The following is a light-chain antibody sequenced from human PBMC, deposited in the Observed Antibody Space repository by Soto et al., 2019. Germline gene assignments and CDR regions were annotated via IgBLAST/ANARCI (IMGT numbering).Light chain of an antibody. CDR3: QQYNSWLWT. J-gene: IGKJ1*01. CDR1: QSVSSK. V-gene: IGKV3-15*01. CDR2: GAS. Sequence: EIVISQSPAPPSVSPGEGAPPSCRASQSVSSKLAWYQQKPGQAPRLLIYGASTRATGIPARFSGSGSGTEFTLIISSLQSEDSAVYYCQQYNSWLWTFGQGTKVDI.